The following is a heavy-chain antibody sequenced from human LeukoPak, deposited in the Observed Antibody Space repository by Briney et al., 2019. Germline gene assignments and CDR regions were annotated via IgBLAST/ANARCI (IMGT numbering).Heavy chain of an antibody. D-gene: IGHD3-3*01. CDR3: ARDQTDVLRFLEWLPPGY. CDR2: INPNSGGT. J-gene: IGHJ4*02. V-gene: IGHV1-2*02. CDR1: GYTFTGYY. Sequence: GASVKVSCKASGYTFTGYYMHWVRQAPGQGLDWMGWINPNSGGTNYAQKFQGRVTMTRDTSISTAYVELSRLRSDDTAVYYCARDQTDVLRFLEWLPPGYWGQGTLVTVSS.